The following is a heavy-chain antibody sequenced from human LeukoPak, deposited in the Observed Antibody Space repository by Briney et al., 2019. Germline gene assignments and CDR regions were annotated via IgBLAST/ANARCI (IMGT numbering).Heavy chain of an antibody. CDR1: GVTFSVYS. CDR2: ISSSSTTI. V-gene: IGHV3-48*04. J-gene: IGHJ3*02. CDR3: SRGGYTYDRAFDI. Sequence: GGSLRLSCAASGVTFSVYSMNWVRQAPGKGLEWVSYISSSSTTIYYADSVKGRFTISRDNAKNSLHLQMNSLRAEDTAVYYWSRGGYTYDRAFDIWGQGTMVTVSS. D-gene: IGHD6-13*01.